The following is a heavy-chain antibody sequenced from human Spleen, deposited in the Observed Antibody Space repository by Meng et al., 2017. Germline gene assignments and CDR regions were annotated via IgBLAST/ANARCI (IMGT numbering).Heavy chain of an antibody. Sequence: QGQLNQGAVWLLKPSAPLSLTCAVYGGSFSGYYWRWIRQPPGKGLEWIGEINHSGSTNYNPSLKSRVTISVDTSKNQFSLKLSSVTAADTAVYYCARGGDIVATITLDYWGQGTLVTVSS. J-gene: IGHJ4*02. CDR2: INHSGST. D-gene: IGHD5-12*01. CDR3: ARGGDIVATITLDY. CDR1: GGSFSGYY. V-gene: IGHV4-34*01.